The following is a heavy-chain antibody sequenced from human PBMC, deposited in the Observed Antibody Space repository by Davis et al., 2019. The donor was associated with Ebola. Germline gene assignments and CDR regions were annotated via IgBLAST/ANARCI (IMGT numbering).Heavy chain of an antibody. CDR3: AKGSVVVAATKTYGMDV. J-gene: IGHJ6*02. CDR2: ISWNSGSI. CDR1: GFTFSDYY. V-gene: IGHV3-9*01. Sequence: SLKISCAASGFTFSDYYMSWVRQAPGKGLEWVSGISWNSGSIGYADSVKGRFTISRDNAKNSLYLQMNSLRAEDTALYYCAKGSVVVAATKTYGMDVWGQGTTVTVSS. D-gene: IGHD2-15*01.